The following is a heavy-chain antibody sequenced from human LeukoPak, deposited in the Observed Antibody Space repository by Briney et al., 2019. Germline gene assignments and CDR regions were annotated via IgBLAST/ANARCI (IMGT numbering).Heavy chain of an antibody. D-gene: IGHD4-23*01. CDR3: ARGPTVVTRAWFDP. Sequence: QPGGSLRLSCAASGLTFSSYEMNWVRQAPGKGLEWVSYISSSGGTIYYADSVKGRFTISRDNAKNSLYLQMNSLRDEDTAVYYCARGPTVVTRAWFDPWGQGTLVTVSS. J-gene: IGHJ5*02. CDR2: ISSSGGTI. CDR1: GLTFSSYE. V-gene: IGHV3-48*03.